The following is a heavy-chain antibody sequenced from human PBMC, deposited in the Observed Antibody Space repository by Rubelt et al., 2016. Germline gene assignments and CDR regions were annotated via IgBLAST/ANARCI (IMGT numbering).Heavy chain of an antibody. Sequence: LSCAASGFTFSSYAMHWVRQAPGKGLEWVAVISYDGSNKYYADSVKGRFTISRDNAKNSLYLQMNSLRAEDTAVYYCARDDVVYDSSGYYWGQGTLVTVSS. J-gene: IGHJ4*02. CDR1: GFTFSSYA. CDR2: ISYDGSNK. V-gene: IGHV3-30*04. CDR3: ARDDVVYDSSGYY. D-gene: IGHD3-22*01.